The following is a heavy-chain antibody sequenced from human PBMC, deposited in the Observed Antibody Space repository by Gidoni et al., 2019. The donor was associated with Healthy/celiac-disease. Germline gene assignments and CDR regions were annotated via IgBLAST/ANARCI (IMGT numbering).Heavy chain of an antibody. D-gene: IGHD2-21*01. CDR1: GYTFTSYY. CDR3: ARAPGDTYYYYYMDV. J-gene: IGHJ6*03. V-gene: IGHV1-46*01. CDR2: INPSGGST. Sequence: QVQLVQSGAEVKKPGASVKVSCKASGYTFTSYYMHWGRQAPGQGLEWMGIINPSGGSTSYAQKFQGRVTMTRDTSTSTVYMELSSLRSEDTAVYYCARAPGDTYYYYYMDVWGKGTTVTVSS.